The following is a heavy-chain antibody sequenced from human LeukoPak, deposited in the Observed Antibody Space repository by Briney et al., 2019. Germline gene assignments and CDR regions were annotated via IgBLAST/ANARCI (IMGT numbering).Heavy chain of an antibody. CDR1: GGSISSSNW. V-gene: IGHV4-4*02. D-gene: IGHD3-22*01. J-gene: IGHJ6*02. Sequence: PSETLSLTCAVSGGSISSSNWWSWVRQPPGKGLEWIGEIYHSGSTNYNPSLKSRVTISVDKSKNQFSLKLSSVTAADTAVYYCAREGSGYYDSSGPAQRFYYYGIDVWGQGTTVTVSS. CDR2: IYHSGST. CDR3: AREGSGYYDSSGPAQRFYYYGIDV.